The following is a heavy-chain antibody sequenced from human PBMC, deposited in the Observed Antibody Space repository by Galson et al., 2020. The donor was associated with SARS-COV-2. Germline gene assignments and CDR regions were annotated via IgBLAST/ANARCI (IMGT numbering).Heavy chain of an antibody. Sequence: GESLKISCKGSGYSFTSYWIGWVCQMPGKGLEWMGIIYPGDSDTRYSPSFQGQVTISADKSISTAYLQWSSLKASDTAMYYCARSEYYGGNLRQRRTKSEFDYWGQGTLVTVSS. CDR1: GYSFTSYW. D-gene: IGHD4-17*01. V-gene: IGHV5-51*01. CDR2: IYPGDSDT. CDR3: ARSEYYGGNLRQRRTKSEFDY. J-gene: IGHJ4*02.